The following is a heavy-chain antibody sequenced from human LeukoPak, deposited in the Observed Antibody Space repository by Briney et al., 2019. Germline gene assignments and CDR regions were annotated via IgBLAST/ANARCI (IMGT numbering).Heavy chain of an antibody. D-gene: IGHD3-3*01. CDR3: ARHYDFWSGYSSWYYYYGMDV. CDR2: IIWNSDTI. J-gene: IGHJ6*02. Sequence: SLRLSCAASGFTFDDYAMHWVRQAPGKGLEWVSGIIWNSDTIAYADSVKGRFTISRDNAKNSLYLQMNSLRAEDTAVYYCARHYDFWSGYSSWYYYYGMDVWGQGTTVTVSS. CDR1: GFTFDDYA. V-gene: IGHV3-9*01.